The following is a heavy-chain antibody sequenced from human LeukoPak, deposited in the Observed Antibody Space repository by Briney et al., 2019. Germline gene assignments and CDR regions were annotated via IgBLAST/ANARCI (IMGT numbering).Heavy chain of an antibody. Sequence: PGGSLRLSCAASGFTFSSYGMHWVRQAPGKGLEWVAVIWYDGSNKYYADSVKGRFTISRDNSKNTLYLQMNSLRAEDTAVYYCAKTEPGAARPIDYYYYMDVWGKGTTVTVSS. CDR3: AKTEPGAARPIDYYYYMDV. J-gene: IGHJ6*03. CDR2: IWYDGSNK. CDR1: GFTFSSYG. V-gene: IGHV3-33*06. D-gene: IGHD6-6*01.